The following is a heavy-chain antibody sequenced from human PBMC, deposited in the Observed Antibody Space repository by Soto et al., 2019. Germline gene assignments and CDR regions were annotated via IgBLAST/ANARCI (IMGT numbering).Heavy chain of an antibody. CDR3: ARGGPLSAYYLDYFDY. V-gene: IGHV3-7*01. Sequence: GGSLRLSCAASGFTFSSFWMSWVRQAPGKGLEWVANIKQDGSQKYFVDSVKGRFTISRDNAKNSPYLQMNSLRAEDTALYYCARGGPLSAYYLDYFDYWGQGTLVTSPQ. D-gene: IGHD3-3*01. CDR1: GFTFSSFW. J-gene: IGHJ4*02. CDR2: IKQDGSQK.